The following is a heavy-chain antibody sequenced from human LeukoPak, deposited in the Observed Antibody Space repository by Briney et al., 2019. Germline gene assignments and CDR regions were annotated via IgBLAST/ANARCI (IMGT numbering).Heavy chain of an antibody. D-gene: IGHD3-3*01. Sequence: GGSLRLSCAASGFTFSTYAMHWVRQAPGKGLEWVSVIYSGGSTYYADSVKGRFTISRDNSKNTLYLQMNSLRAEDTAVYYCAKSAIRFLEWLLPGISDYWGQGTLVTVSS. J-gene: IGHJ4*02. CDR2: IYSGGST. V-gene: IGHV3-23*03. CDR1: GFTFSTYA. CDR3: AKSAIRFLEWLLPGISDY.